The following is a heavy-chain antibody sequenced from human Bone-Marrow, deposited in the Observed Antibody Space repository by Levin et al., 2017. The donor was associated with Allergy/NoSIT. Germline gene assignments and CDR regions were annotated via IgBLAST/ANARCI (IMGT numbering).Heavy chain of an antibody. CDR3: AGDRTITGTTGRAFYYFNGMDV. CDR1: GYTFNTYG. CDR2: INTFNGIT. V-gene: IGHV1-18*01. J-gene: IGHJ6*02. Sequence: APVKVSCKASGYTFNTYGISWVRQAPGQGLEWMGWINTFNGITNYAQKFQGRVTMTTDTSTSTAYMDVRSLRSDDSAVLYCAGDRTITGTTGRAFYYFNGMDVWGQGTTVTVSS. D-gene: IGHD1-7*01.